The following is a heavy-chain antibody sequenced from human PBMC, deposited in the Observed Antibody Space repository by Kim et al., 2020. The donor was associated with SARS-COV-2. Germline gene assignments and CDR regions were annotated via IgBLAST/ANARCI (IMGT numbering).Heavy chain of an antibody. D-gene: IGHD3-3*01. CDR3: ARLSLYYDFLFPNWFDP. CDR1: GGSISSYY. V-gene: IGHV4-59*08. CDR2: IYYSGST. J-gene: IGHJ5*02. Sequence: SETLSLTCTVSGGSISSYYWSWIRQPPGKGLEWIGYIYYSGSTNYNPSLKSRVTISVDTSKNQFSLKLSSVTAADTAVYYCARLSLYYDFLFPNWFDPWGQGTLVTVSS.